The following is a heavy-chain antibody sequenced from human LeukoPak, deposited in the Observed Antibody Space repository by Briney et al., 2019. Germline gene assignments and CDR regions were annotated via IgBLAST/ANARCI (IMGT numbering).Heavy chain of an antibody. Sequence: SETLSLTCTVSGGSISSGGYYWSWIRQHPGKGLEWIGYIYYSGSTYYNPSLKSRVTISVDTSKNQFSLKLSSVTAADTAVYYCARERILTGYGPYGLDVWGQGTTVTVSS. V-gene: IGHV4-31*03. CDR2: IYYSGST. J-gene: IGHJ6*02. CDR3: ARERILTGYGPYGLDV. CDR1: GGSISSGGYY. D-gene: IGHD3-9*01.